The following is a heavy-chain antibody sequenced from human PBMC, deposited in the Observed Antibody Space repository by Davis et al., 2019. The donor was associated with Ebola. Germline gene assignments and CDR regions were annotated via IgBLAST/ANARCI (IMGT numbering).Heavy chain of an antibody. J-gene: IGHJ4*02. CDR2: ISWNSGSI. Sequence: SLKISCAASGFTFDDYAMHWVRQAPGKGLEWVSGISWNSGSISYADSVKGRFTISRDNSKNTLYLQMNSLRAEDTAVYYCAKDYCGGDCYMFDYWGQGTLVTVSS. CDR1: GFTFDDYA. CDR3: AKDYCGGDCYMFDY. D-gene: IGHD2-21*02. V-gene: IGHV3-9*01.